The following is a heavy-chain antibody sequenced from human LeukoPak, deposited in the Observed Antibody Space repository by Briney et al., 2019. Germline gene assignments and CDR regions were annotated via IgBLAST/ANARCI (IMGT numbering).Heavy chain of an antibody. CDR2: IRDSGAST. CDR3: ARDPDYGDPGPFWDY. Sequence: HTGGSLRLSCAASGFSFLTYAMSWVRQAPGKGLQWVSVIRDSGASTYYADSVKGRITISRDNAKNSLYLQMNSLRAEDTAVYYCARDPDYGDPGPFWDYWGQGTLVTVSS. J-gene: IGHJ4*02. V-gene: IGHV3-23*01. D-gene: IGHD4-17*01. CDR1: GFSFLTYA.